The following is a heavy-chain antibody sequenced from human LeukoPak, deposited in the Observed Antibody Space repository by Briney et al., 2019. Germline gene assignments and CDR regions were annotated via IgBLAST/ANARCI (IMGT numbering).Heavy chain of an antibody. J-gene: IGHJ4*02. CDR3: TTTMIVVVMEPFDY. Sequence: GGSLRLSCAASGFTFSNAWMSWVRQAPGKGLEWVGRIKSKTDGGTTDYAAPVKGRFTISRDDSKNTLYLQMNSLKTEDTAVYYCTTTMIVVVMEPFDYWGQGTLVTVSS. D-gene: IGHD3-22*01. CDR2: IKSKTDGGTT. V-gene: IGHV3-15*01. CDR1: GFTFSNAW.